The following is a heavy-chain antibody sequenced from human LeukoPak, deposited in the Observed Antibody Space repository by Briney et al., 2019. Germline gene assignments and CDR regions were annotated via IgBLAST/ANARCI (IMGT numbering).Heavy chain of an antibody. CDR3: ARQRCSGGSCPWNWFDP. D-gene: IGHD2-15*01. CDR1: GYSISSGYY. Sequence: SETLSLTCAVSGYSISSGYYWGWIRQPPGKGLEWIGSIYHSGSTYYNPSLKSRVTISVDTSKNQFSLKLSSVTAADTAVYYCARQRCSGGSCPWNWFDPWGQGTLATVSS. V-gene: IGHV4-38-2*01. CDR2: IYHSGST. J-gene: IGHJ5*02.